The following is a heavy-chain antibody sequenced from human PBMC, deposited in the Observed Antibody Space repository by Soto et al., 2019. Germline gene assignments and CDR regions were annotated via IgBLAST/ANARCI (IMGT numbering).Heavy chain of an antibody. CDR2: INYSGST. J-gene: IGHJ6*03. V-gene: IGHV4-34*01. CDR3: ARRSGPRAQEGNYYYMDV. D-gene: IGHD3-10*01. CDR1: GGSFSAYY. Sequence: QVQLQQWGAGLLKPSETLSVTCAVYGGSFSAYYWRWIRQSPGKGLEWIGEINYSGSTKYSESLKRRVTISVDTSKNQISLNLNSVTAADTAVYYCARRSGPRAQEGNYYYMDVWGKGTTVTVSS.